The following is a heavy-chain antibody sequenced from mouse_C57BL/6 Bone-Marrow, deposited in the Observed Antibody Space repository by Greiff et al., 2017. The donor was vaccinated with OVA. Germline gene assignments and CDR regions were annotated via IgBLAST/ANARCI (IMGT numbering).Heavy chain of an antibody. J-gene: IGHJ3*01. Sequence: QVQLKQPGAELVKPGASVKVSCKASGYTFTSYWMHWVKQRPGQGLEWIGRIHPSDSDTNYNQKFKGKATLTVDKSSSTAYMQLSSLTSEDSAVYYCAMGAYYRTTWFAYWGQGTLVTVSA. CDR3: AMGAYYRTTWFAY. D-gene: IGHD2-14*01. V-gene: IGHV1-74*01. CDR2: IHPSDSDT. CDR1: GYTFTSYW.